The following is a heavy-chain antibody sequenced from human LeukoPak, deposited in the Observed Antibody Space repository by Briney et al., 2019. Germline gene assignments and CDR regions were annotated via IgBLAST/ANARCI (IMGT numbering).Heavy chain of an antibody. CDR2: INSDGSST. D-gene: IGHD6-19*01. V-gene: IGHV3-74*01. Sequence: GGSLRLSCAASGFTFSSYWMHWVRQAPGKGRVWVSRINSDGSSTSYADSVKGRFTISRDNSKNTLYLQMNSLRAEDTAVYYCAKTIGYSSGWIDYWGQGTLVTVSS. CDR3: AKTIGYSSGWIDY. CDR1: GFTFSSYW. J-gene: IGHJ4*02.